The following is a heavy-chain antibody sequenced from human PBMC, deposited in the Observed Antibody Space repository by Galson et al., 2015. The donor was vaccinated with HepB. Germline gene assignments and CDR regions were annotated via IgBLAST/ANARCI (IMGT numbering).Heavy chain of an antibody. CDR3: ARDGYSSGWYSGNYLDY. CDR1: GDSVFSNSAA. CDR2: TYYRSKWYN. J-gene: IGHJ4*02. D-gene: IGHD6-19*01. Sequence: CAISGDSVFSNSAAWNWIRQSPSRGLEWLGRTYYRSKWYNDYAVSVKSRITINPDTSKNQFSLQLNSVTPEDTAVYYCARDGYSSGWYSGNYLDYWGQGTLVTVSS. V-gene: IGHV6-1*01.